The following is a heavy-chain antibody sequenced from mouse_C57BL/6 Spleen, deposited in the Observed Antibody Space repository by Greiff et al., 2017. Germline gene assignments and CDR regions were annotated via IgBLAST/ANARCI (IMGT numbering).Heavy chain of an antibody. CDR2: IDPSDSET. D-gene: IGHD2-3*01. CDR3: ARGGDGYYDYAMDY. CDR1: GYTFTSYW. Sequence: QVHVKQPGAELVRPGSSVKLSCKASGYTFTSYWMHWVKQRPIQGLEWIGNIDPSDSETHYNQKFKDKATLTVDKSSSTAYMQLSSLTSEDSAVYYCARGGDGYYDYAMDYWGQGTSVTVSS. J-gene: IGHJ4*01. V-gene: IGHV1-52*01.